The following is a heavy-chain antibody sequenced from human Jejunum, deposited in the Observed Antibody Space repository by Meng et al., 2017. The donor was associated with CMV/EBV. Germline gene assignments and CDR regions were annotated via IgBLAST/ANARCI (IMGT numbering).Heavy chain of an antibody. J-gene: IGHJ4*02. CDR2: ISGSGSDI. CDR1: GFIFSNYN. CDR3: ARDPSRDGHNYPDY. Sequence: SGFIFSNYNMHWVRQAPGKGLEWVSSISGSGSDIYYADSVKGRFTISRDDAKSSLYLQMNSLRVEDTAVYYCARDPSRDGHNYPDYWGQGTLVTVSS. V-gene: IGHV3-21*01. D-gene: IGHD5-24*01.